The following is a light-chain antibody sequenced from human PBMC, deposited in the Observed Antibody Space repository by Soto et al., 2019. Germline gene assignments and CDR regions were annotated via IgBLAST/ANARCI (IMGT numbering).Light chain of an antibody. CDR3: QKYNSAPLT. V-gene: IGKV1-27*01. CDR1: QAINNY. Sequence: DVQVTQSPSSLSASVGDKVAITCWASQAINNYLAWYQQKPGKFPKLLIYAASTLHPGVPSRFSGSGSGTDFTLTISSLQPEDVATYYCQKYNSAPLTFGPGTRLEIK. CDR2: AAS. J-gene: IGKJ5*01.